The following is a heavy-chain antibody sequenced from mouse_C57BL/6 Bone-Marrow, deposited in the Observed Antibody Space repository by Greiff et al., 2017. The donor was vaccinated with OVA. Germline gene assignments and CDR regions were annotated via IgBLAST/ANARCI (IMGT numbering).Heavy chain of an antibody. CDR1: GYSFTGYY. CDR3: ARWRDGYWGYFDV. J-gene: IGHJ1*03. V-gene: IGHV1-42*01. D-gene: IGHD2-3*01. Sequence: VHVKQSGPELVKPGASVKISCKASGYSFTGYYMNWVKQSPEKSLEWIGEINPSTGGTTYNQKFKAKATLTVDKSSSTAYMQLKSLTSEDSAVYYCARWRDGYWGYFDVWGTGTTVTVSS. CDR2: INPSTGGT.